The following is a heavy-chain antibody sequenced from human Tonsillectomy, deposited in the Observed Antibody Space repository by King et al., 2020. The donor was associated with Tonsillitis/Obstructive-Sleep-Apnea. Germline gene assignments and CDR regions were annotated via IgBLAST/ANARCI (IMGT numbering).Heavy chain of an antibody. V-gene: IGHV4-59*08. Sequence: VQLQESGPGLVNPSETLSLTCTVSGGSISSYYWSWIRQPPGKGLEWIGYIYYSGSTNYNPSLKSRVTISVDTSKNQFSLKLSSVTAADTAVYYCARHKGPYSSGWKGAFDIWGQGTMVTVSS. CDR2: IYYSGST. CDR1: GGSISSYY. J-gene: IGHJ3*02. D-gene: IGHD6-19*01. CDR3: ARHKGPYSSGWKGAFDI.